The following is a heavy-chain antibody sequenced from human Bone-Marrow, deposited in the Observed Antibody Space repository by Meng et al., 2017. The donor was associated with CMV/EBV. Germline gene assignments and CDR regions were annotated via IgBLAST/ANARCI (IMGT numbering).Heavy chain of an antibody. D-gene: IGHD4-23*01. CDR2: IKQDGSEK. CDR3: AKGRLYGGNSHFDY. V-gene: IGHV3-7*01. CDR1: GFTFSNYW. Sequence: GGSLRLSCAGSGFTFSNYWMSWVRQAPGKGLEWVANIKQDGSEKYYVDSVKGRFTITRDNSKNTLYLQMNSLRAEDTAVYYCAKGRLYGGNSHFDYWGQGTLVTVSS. J-gene: IGHJ4*02.